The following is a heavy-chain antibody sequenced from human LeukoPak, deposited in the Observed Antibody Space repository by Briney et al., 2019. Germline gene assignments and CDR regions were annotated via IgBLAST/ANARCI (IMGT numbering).Heavy chain of an antibody. CDR1: GFTFSDYS. D-gene: IGHD3-22*01. Sequence: GGSLRLPCATSGFTFSDYSMNWVRQAPGKGLEWVSYISGNSVIYYADSVRGRFTISRDNAKNSLHLQMNSLRAEDTAVYYCAKDGTGGYYYLDYWGQGTLVTVSS. CDR3: AKDGTGGYYYLDY. V-gene: IGHV3-48*01. CDR2: ISGNSVI. J-gene: IGHJ4*02.